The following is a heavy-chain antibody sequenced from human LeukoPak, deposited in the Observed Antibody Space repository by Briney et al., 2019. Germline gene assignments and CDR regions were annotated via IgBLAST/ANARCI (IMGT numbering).Heavy chain of an antibody. J-gene: IGHJ6*03. Sequence: YPGGSLRLSCAASGSTFSSYAMNWVRQAPGRGLEWVSGFSGSGGTTYYADSVKGRFTISRDNSKNTPYLQMNSLRAEDTAVYYCANGNRCTSPNCLGYYYFYMDVWGKGTTVTVSS. CDR3: ANGNRCTSPNCLGYYYFYMDV. V-gene: IGHV3-23*01. D-gene: IGHD2-8*01. CDR2: FSGSGGTT. CDR1: GSTFSSYA.